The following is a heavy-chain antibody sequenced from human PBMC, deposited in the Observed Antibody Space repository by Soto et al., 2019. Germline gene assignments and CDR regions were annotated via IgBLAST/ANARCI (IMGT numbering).Heavy chain of an antibody. D-gene: IGHD4-17*01. Sequence: EVQLLESGGGLVQPGGSLRLSCTASGFTLNNHAMSWVRQAPGKGLEWVSVISGSDGSTYYADSVRGRFSISRDSSKNTLYLQMSRLIAEDTAVSYCASPPGATVTDKSFDFWGPGTLVTVSS. J-gene: IGHJ4*01. CDR1: GFTLNNHA. V-gene: IGHV3-23*01. CDR3: ASPPGATVTDKSFDF. CDR2: ISGSDGST.